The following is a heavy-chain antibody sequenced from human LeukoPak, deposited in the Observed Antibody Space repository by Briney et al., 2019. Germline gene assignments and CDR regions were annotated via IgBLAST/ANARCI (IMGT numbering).Heavy chain of an antibody. Sequence: PGGSLRLSCVGTGFTFSSYAMSWVRQAPGKGLEWVSAISGSGGSTYYADSVKGRFTISRDNSKNTLYLQMNSLRAEDTAVYYCARDKAGLQGGYDLWGQGTMVTVSS. D-gene: IGHD3-22*01. V-gene: IGHV3-23*01. J-gene: IGHJ3*01. CDR1: GFTFSSYA. CDR2: ISGSGGST. CDR3: ARDKAGLQGGYDL.